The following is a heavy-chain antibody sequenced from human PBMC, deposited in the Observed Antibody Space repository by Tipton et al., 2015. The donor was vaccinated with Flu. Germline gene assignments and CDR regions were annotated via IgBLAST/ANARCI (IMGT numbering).Heavy chain of an antibody. CDR2: IYNDGVT. CDR1: GFTVSSKY. CDR3: ARESTVGTY. J-gene: IGHJ4*02. D-gene: IGHD4-11*01. Sequence: SLRLSCVASGFTVSSKYMTWVRQAPGKGLGWVSNIYNDGVTYYADSVKGRFTISRDSSRNTVYLQMNSLRAEDTAMYYCARESTVGTYWGQGTLVTVSS. V-gene: IGHV3-53*01.